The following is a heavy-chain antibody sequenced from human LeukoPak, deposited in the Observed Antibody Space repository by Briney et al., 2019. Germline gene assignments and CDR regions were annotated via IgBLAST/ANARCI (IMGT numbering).Heavy chain of an antibody. CDR1: GFTFSSYS. Sequence: GSLRLSCSASGFTFSSYSMSWVRQAPGKGVEGVSAISGSGGSTYYADSVKGRFTISRDNSKNTLYLQMNSLRAEDTAVYYCAKDREAMVRGVMVYWGQGTLVTVSS. CDR2: ISGSGGST. CDR3: AKDREAMVRGVMVY. J-gene: IGHJ4*02. D-gene: IGHD3-10*01. V-gene: IGHV3-23*01.